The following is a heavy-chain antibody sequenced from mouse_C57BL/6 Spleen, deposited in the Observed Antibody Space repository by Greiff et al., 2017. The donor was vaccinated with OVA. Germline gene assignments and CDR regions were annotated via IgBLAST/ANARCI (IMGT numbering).Heavy chain of an antibody. J-gene: IGHJ2*01. CDR2: IYPRSGNT. CDR1: GYTFTSYG. CDR3: ARELGPLDY. Sequence: VKLMESGAELARPGASVKLSCKASGYTFTSYGISWVKQRTGQGLEWIGEIYPRSGNTYYNEKLKGKATLTADKSSSTAYMELRSLTSEDSAVYFCARELGPLDYWGQGTTLTVSS. V-gene: IGHV1-81*01. D-gene: IGHD4-1*01.